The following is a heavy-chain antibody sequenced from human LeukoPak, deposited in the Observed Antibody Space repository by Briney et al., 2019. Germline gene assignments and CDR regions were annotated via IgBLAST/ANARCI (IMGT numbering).Heavy chain of an antibody. CDR1: GGSISSSSYY. CDR2: IYYSGST. D-gene: IGHD3-3*01. V-gene: IGHV4-39*07. J-gene: IGHJ5*02. CDR3: ARGIFGVPFS. Sequence: SETLSLTCTVSGGSISSSSYYWGWIRQPPGKGLEWIGSIYYSGSTYYNPSLKSRVTISVDTSKNQFYLKLRSVTAAATAVYYCARGIFGVPFSWGQGTLVTVSS.